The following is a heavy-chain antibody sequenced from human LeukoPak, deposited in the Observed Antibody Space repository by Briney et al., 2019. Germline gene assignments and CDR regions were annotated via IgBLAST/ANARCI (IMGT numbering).Heavy chain of an antibody. D-gene: IGHD4/OR15-4a*01. CDR2: MNPNSGGT. CDR1: GYTFTGYY. V-gene: IGHV1-2*02. J-gene: IGHJ4*02. Sequence: ASVKVSCTASGYTFTGYYMHWVRQAPGQGLEWMGWMNPNSGGTNYAQNFQGRVTMTRDTSISTAYMELSRLRSDDTAVYYCARRAGAYSHPYDYWGQGTLVTVSS. CDR3: ARRAGAYSHPYDY.